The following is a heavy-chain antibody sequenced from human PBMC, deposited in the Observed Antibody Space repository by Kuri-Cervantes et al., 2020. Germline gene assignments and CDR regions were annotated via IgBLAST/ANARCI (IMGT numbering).Heavy chain of an antibody. CDR2: ISSTSSYI. CDR1: GFTFSRYW. J-gene: IGHJ4*02. V-gene: IGHV3-21*03. Sequence: GESLKISCAASGFTFSRYWMHWVRQAPGKGLEWVSSISSTSSYIYYADSVKGRFTISRDNAKNSLYLQMSSLRAEDTAVYYCARGYFDYWGQGTLVTVSS. CDR3: ARGYFDY.